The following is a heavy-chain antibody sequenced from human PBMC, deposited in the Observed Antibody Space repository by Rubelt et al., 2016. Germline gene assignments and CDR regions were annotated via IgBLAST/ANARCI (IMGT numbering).Heavy chain of an antibody. D-gene: IGHD2-21*01. CDR1: GFSISSDYW. CDR3: VTERGVWSPFEY. Sequence: QVQLQESGPRLVKPSETLSLTCSVSGFSISSDYWWVWIRLTPGKGLEWIGSISHGGRTNYSPSLTPGFTISADTSKSHFSLNLRSVTAADTAVYYCVTERGVWSPFEYWGQGVLVTFST. V-gene: IGHV4-38-2*02. CDR2: ISHGGRT. J-gene: IGHJ4*02.